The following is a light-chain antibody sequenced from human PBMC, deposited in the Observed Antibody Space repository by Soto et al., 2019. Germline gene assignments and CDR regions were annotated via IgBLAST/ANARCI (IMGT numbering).Light chain of an antibody. CDR3: CSYAGSYTWV. J-gene: IGLJ1*01. CDR2: DVT. Sequence: QFVLTQSPSVSGSPGQSVTISCTGTSSYVGAYKYVSWYQHYPGEAPKVMIYDVTQRPSGVPDRFSGTKSGNTASLTISGLQAEDEADYYCCSYAGSYTWVFGSGTKVNVL. V-gene: IGLV2-11*01. CDR1: SSYVGAYKY.